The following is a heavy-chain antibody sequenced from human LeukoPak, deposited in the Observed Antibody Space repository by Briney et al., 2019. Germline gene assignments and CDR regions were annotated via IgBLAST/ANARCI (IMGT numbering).Heavy chain of an antibody. CDR3: ARGPYGGNPSLYYLDY. V-gene: IGHV1-46*01. Sequence: ASVTVSCKASGYTFTSYYLHWVRQAPGQGLEWMGIINPSGGSTSYVQKFQGRVTMTRDTSTSTVYMVLSSLRSEDTAFYYCARGPYGGNPSLYYLDYWGQGTLVTISS. CDR2: INPSGGST. J-gene: IGHJ4*02. CDR1: GYTFTSYY. D-gene: IGHD4-23*01.